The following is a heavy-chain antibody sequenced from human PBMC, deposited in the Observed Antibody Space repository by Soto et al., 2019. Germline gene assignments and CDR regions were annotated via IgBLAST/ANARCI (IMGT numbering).Heavy chain of an antibody. J-gene: IGHJ4*02. D-gene: IGHD6-19*01. CDR1: GSTFSDYA. CDR2: VPHDGRNT. V-gene: IGHV3-30*18. Sequence: GGSLRLSCAASGSTFSDYAMHWVRQAPGKGLEWVAVVPHDGRNTHYADSVKGRFTISRDSSKNTVSLEMTSLRAEDTAVYYCAKGGRQWLVTSDFNYWGQGALVTVPQ. CDR3: AKGGRQWLVTSDFNY.